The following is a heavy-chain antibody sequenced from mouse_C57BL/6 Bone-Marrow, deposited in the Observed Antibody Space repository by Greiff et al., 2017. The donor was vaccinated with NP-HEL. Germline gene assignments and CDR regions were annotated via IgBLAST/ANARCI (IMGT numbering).Heavy chain of an antibody. CDR3: FTTVVPY. Sequence: EVKLMESGGDLVKPGGSLKLSCAASGFTFSSYGMSWVRQTPDKRLEWVATISSGGSYTYYPDSVKGRFTISRDNAKNTLYLQMSSLKSEDTAMYYCFTTVVPYWGQGTLVTVSA. D-gene: IGHD1-1*02. V-gene: IGHV5-6*01. CDR1: GFTFSSYG. J-gene: IGHJ3*01. CDR2: ISSGGSYT.